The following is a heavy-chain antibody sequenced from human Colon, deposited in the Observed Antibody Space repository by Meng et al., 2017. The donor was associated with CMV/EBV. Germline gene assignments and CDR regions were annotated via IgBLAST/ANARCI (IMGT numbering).Heavy chain of an antibody. V-gene: IGHV3-7*01. J-gene: IGHJ4*02. CDR3: ARDLVSYSSGWYSY. D-gene: IGHD6-19*01. CDR1: GFTFSSYW. Sequence: SCAASGFTFSSYWMSWVRQAPGKGLEWVANIKQDGSEKYYVDSVKGRFTISRDNAKNSLYLQMNSLRAEDTAVYYCARDLVSYSSGWYSYWGQGTLVTVSS. CDR2: IKQDGSEK.